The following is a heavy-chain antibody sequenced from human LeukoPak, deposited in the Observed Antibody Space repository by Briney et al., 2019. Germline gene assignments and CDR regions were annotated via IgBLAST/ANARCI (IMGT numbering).Heavy chain of an antibody. J-gene: IGHJ4*02. Sequence: PSETLSLTCTVSGGSISSYYWSWIRQPPGKGLEWIGYIYYSGSTNYNPSLKSRVTISVDTSKNQFSLKLSSVTAADTAVYYCAIGSYCSDGSCYPVFDYWGRGTLVTVSS. D-gene: IGHD2-15*01. CDR3: AIGSYCSDGSCYPVFDY. CDR1: GGSISSYY. V-gene: IGHV4-59*01. CDR2: IYYSGST.